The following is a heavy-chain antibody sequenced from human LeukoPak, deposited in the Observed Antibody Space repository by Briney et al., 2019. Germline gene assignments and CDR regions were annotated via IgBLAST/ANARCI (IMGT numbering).Heavy chain of an antibody. V-gene: IGHV3-23*01. Sequence: AASLRLSCVAPGFTFSNYAMSWVRQAPGKGLDSASAITGSGTNRYYADSLKGRFTTSRDNSKNTVFLQMNSLRHEDTAIYYCVIWGDYDVLTGYYVPDYWGQGTLVTVAS. CDR1: GFTFSNYA. D-gene: IGHD3-9*01. CDR2: ITGSGTNR. J-gene: IGHJ4*02. CDR3: VIWGDYDVLTGYYVPDY.